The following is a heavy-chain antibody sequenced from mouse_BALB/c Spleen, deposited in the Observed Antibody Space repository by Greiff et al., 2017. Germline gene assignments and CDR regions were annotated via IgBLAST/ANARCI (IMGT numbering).Heavy chain of an antibody. CDR1: GFTFSSYA. D-gene: IGHD1-1*01. CDR3: ARGGITTVVAYYFDY. J-gene: IGHJ2*01. V-gene: IGHV5-9-3*01. Sequence: EVKLVESGGGLVKPGGSLKLSCAASGFTFSSYAMSWVRQTPEKRLEWVATISSGGSYTYYPDSVKGRFTISRDNAKNTLYLQMSSLRSEDTAMYYCARGGITTVVAYYFDYWGQGTTLTVSS. CDR2: ISSGGSYT.